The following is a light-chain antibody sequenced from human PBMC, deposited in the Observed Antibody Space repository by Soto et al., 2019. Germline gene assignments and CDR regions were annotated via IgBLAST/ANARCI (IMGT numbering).Light chain of an antibody. V-gene: IGKV3-11*01. CDR2: DAS. J-gene: IGKJ4*01. Sequence: EIVLTQSPATLSLSPGERATLSCRASQSVSSYLAWYQQKPGQAPRLLIYDASNRATGIPARFSGSGSGTDFTLTISSLEPEDFAVYDCQQRSNWPPLTLGGGTKVEIK. CDR3: QQRSNWPPLT. CDR1: QSVSSY.